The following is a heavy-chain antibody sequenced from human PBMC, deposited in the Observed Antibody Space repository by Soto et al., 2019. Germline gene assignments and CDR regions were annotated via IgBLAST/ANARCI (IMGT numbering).Heavy chain of an antibody. CDR3: AKGEAAAASSYFDY. D-gene: IGHD6-13*01. CDR2: IRGSGGGT. CDR1: GFTFSSYG. J-gene: IGHJ4*02. V-gene: IGHV3-23*01. Sequence: GGSLRLSCAASGFTFSSYGMTWVRQAPGKGLEWLSTIRGSGGGTTYAESVQGRFTISRDNSKNTLYLQMKSLRADDTAVYYCAKGEAAAASSYFDYWGQGTLVTVSS.